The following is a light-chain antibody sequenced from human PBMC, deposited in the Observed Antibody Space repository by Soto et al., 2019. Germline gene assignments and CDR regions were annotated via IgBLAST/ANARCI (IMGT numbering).Light chain of an antibody. V-gene: IGLV2-14*01. J-gene: IGLJ2*01. CDR2: DVS. Sequence: QSALTQPASVSGSPGQSITISCTGTSSDVGGYNYVSWYQQHPGKAPKLMIYDVSNRPSGVSNRFSGSKSGNTASLTISGLQAEDEADYYCSSYTSSSTQGFGGGTKLTVL. CDR1: SSDVGGYNY. CDR3: SSYTSSSTQG.